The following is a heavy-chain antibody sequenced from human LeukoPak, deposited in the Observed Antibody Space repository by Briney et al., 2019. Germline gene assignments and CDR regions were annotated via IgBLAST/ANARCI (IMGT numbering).Heavy chain of an antibody. D-gene: IGHD2-2*01. J-gene: IGHJ6*02. CDR2: IKSKTDGGTT. CDR3: TLRRYCSSTSCPTYYYYYGMDV. Sequence: KTGGSLRLSCAASVFTFSNAWMSWVRQAPGKGLEWVVRIKSKTDGGTTDYAAPVKGRFTISRDDSKNTLYLQMNSLKTEDTAVYYCTLRRYCSSTSCPTYYYYYGMDVWGQGTTVTVSS. CDR1: VFTFSNAW. V-gene: IGHV3-15*01.